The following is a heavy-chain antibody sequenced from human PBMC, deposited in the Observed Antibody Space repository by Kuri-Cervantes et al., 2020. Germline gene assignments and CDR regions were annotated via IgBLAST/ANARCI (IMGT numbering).Heavy chain of an antibody. D-gene: IGHD2-8*01. J-gene: IGHJ6*02. Sequence: LSLTCAASGFTVSSNYMSWVRQAPGKGLEWVSVIYSGGSTYYADSVKGRFTISRDNAKNTLYLQMNSLRAEDTAVYYCARDRGDCTNGVCYPGRNYYYYYGMDVWGQGTTVTVSS. V-gene: IGHV3-66*01. CDR1: GFTVSSNY. CDR2: IYSGGST. CDR3: ARDRGDCTNGVCYPGRNYYYYYGMDV.